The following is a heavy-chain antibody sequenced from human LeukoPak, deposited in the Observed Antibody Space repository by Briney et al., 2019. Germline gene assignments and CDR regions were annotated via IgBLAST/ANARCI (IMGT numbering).Heavy chain of an antibody. Sequence: SETLSLTCTVSGGSISSSSAYWGWLRQPPGQGLEWLGSIYYSKNTYYNPSLKSRVTISADTSKNQFSLPLGSVSATDTAVYYCVSPRGFSYGYFDYWGQGTLVTVSS. D-gene: IGHD5-18*01. CDR2: IYYSKNT. CDR3: VSPRGFSYGYFDY. CDR1: GGSISSSSAY. V-gene: IGHV4-39*01. J-gene: IGHJ4*02.